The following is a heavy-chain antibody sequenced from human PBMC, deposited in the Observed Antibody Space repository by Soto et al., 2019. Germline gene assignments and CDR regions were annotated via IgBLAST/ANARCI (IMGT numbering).Heavy chain of an antibody. J-gene: IGHJ6*03. Sequence: GGSLRLSCAASGFTFDDYAMHWGRQAPGKGLEWVSGISWNSGSIGYADSVKGRFTISRDNAKNSLYLQMNSLRAEDTALYYCAKDGADCSSTSCHSYYYYYMDVWGKGTTVTVSS. D-gene: IGHD2-2*01. V-gene: IGHV3-9*01. CDR2: ISWNSGSI. CDR1: GFTFDDYA. CDR3: AKDGADCSSTSCHSYYYYYMDV.